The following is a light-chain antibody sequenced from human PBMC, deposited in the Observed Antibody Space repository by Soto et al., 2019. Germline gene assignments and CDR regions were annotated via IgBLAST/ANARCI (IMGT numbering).Light chain of an antibody. CDR1: SSNIGANT. CDR3: AAWDGSLDVVL. CDR2: STN. J-gene: IGLJ2*01. Sequence: QPVLTQPPSASGTPGRRVTMSCSGSSSNIGANTVNWYQQFPGSAPQLLLYSTNQRPSGVPGRFSGSKSGTSASLAISGLQSEDEADYYCAAWDGSLDVVLFGGGTQLTVL. V-gene: IGLV1-44*01.